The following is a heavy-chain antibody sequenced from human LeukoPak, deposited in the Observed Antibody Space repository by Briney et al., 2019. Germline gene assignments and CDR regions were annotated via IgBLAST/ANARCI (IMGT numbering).Heavy chain of an antibody. CDR1: GGSIRSHY. V-gene: IGHV4-59*11. D-gene: IGHD3-10*01. CDR2: VHYSGST. Sequence: KASETLSLTCTVSGGSIRSHYYNWMRQPPGKGLEWIGLVHYSGSTNYNPSLKSRVSISADTSKNQFSLNLTSVTAADTAVYYCVIGRGWQPDYWGQGILVTVSS. J-gene: IGHJ4*02. CDR3: VIGRGWQPDY.